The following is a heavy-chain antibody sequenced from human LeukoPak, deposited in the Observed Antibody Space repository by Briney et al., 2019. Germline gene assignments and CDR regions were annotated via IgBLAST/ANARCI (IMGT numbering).Heavy chain of an antibody. CDR1: GFTFSSYA. D-gene: IGHD6-13*01. CDR3: ARDRARDSSSWYVGHFGY. Sequence: GRALRLSCAASGFTFSSYAMHWVRQAPGKGLVGVAVISYDGSNKYYADSVKGRFTISRDNSKNTLYLQMNRLRAEDTAVYYCARDRARDSSSWYVGHFGYWGQGTLVTVSS. CDR2: ISYDGSNK. J-gene: IGHJ4*02. V-gene: IGHV3-30*04.